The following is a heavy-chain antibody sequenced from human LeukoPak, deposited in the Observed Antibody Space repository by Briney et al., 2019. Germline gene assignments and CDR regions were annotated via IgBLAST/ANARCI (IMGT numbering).Heavy chain of an antibody. D-gene: IGHD5-18*01. CDR2: IIPIFGTA. CDR1: GGTFSSYA. Sequence: GASVKVSCKASGGTFSSYAISWVRQAPGQGLEWMGGIIPIFGTANYAQKFQGRVTITADKSTSTAYMELSSLRSEDTAVYYCARATLSDTAMGPDYWGQGTLVTVSS. J-gene: IGHJ4*02. CDR3: ARATLSDTAMGPDY. V-gene: IGHV1-69*06.